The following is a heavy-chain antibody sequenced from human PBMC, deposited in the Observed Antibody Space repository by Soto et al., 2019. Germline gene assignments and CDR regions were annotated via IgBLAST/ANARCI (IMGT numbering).Heavy chain of an antibody. CDR3: ARLVEMATMGPDYYYGMDV. D-gene: IGHD5-12*01. CDR1: GGTFSSYA. CDR2: IIPIFGTA. J-gene: IGHJ6*02. V-gene: IGHV1-69*06. Sequence: ASVKVSCKASGGTFSSYAISWVRQAPGQGLEWMGGIIPIFGTANYAQKFQGRVTITADKSTSTAYMELSSLRSEDTAVYYCARLVEMATMGPDYYYGMDVWGQGTTVTVS.